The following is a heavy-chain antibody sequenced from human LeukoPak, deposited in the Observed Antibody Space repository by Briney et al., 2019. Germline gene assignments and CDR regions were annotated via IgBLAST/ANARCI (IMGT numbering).Heavy chain of an antibody. Sequence: PGGSLRLSCAASGFTFGSYAMSWVRQAPGRGLEWVSAISGNSEYTYDADFVRGLFTISRDNSKRTLFLQNNSLRDEDTAVYHCAEHLGYCSSGTCYFAYWGQGTLVTVSS. CDR1: GFTFGSYA. V-gene: IGHV3-23*01. CDR2: ISGNSEYT. J-gene: IGHJ4*02. D-gene: IGHD2-15*01. CDR3: AEHLGYCSSGTCYFAY.